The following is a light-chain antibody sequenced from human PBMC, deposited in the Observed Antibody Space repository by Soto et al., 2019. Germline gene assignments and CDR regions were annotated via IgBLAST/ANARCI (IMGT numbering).Light chain of an antibody. Sequence: QSALTQPASVSGSPGQSITISCTGTSSDVGTYNLVSWYQQHPGNAPKLMIYEGNNRPAGVSDRFSGSKSGNTASLTISGFQAEDEGDYYCSSYVGSGTYVVFGGGTKLTVL. CDR1: SSDVGTYNL. CDR3: SSYVGSGTYVV. J-gene: IGLJ2*01. CDR2: EGN. V-gene: IGLV2-23*01.